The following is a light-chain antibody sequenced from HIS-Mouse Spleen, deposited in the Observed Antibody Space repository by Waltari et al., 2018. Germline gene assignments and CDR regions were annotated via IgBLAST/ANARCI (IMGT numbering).Light chain of an antibody. CDR3: YSTDSSGNHRV. Sequence: SYELTQPPSVSVSPGQTARITCYGDALPKKYAYWYQQKSGQAPVLVIDEDSKRPSGIPERFSGSSAGTMATLTISGAQVEDEADYYCYSTDSSGNHRVFGGGTKLTVL. V-gene: IGLV3-10*01. CDR2: EDS. CDR1: ALPKKY. J-gene: IGLJ2*01.